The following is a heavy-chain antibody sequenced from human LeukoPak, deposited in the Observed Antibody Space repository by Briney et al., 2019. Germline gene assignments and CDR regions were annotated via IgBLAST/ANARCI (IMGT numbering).Heavy chain of an antibody. D-gene: IGHD3-10*01. Sequence: SSETLSLTCAVYGGSCSGYYWSWIRQPPGKGLEWIGEINHSGSTNYNPSLKSRVTISVDTSKNQFSLKLSSVTAADTAVYYCASPGSGYHGDAFDIWGQGTMVTVSS. CDR1: GGSCSGYY. CDR3: ASPGSGYHGDAFDI. CDR2: INHSGST. V-gene: IGHV4-34*01. J-gene: IGHJ3*02.